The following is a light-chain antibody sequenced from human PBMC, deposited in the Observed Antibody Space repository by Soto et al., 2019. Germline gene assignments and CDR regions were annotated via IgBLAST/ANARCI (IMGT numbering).Light chain of an antibody. CDR3: QQYNSYWT. CDR2: KAS. J-gene: IGKJ1*01. CDR1: QSISSW. V-gene: IGKV1-5*03. Sequence: DIQMTQSPSTLSASVGDRVTITCRASQSISSWLAWYQQKPGKAPKLLIYKASSLESGVPSRFSGSGSGTEFTLTISSLQPDDFATYYCQQYNSYWTFGXGX.